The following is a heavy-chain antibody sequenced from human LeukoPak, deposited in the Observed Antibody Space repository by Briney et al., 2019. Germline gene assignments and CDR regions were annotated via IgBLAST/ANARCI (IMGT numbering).Heavy chain of an antibody. V-gene: IGHV4-30-4*01. D-gene: IGHD3-22*01. Sequence: SETLSLTCTVSGGSISSGDYYWSWIRQPPGKGLEWIGYIYYSGSTYYNPSLKSRVTISVDTSKNQFSLKLSSVTAADTAVYYCARQEYYYDSSGYSFDYWGQGTLVTVSS. J-gene: IGHJ4*02. CDR2: IYYSGST. CDR1: GGSISSGDYY. CDR3: ARQEYYYDSSGYSFDY.